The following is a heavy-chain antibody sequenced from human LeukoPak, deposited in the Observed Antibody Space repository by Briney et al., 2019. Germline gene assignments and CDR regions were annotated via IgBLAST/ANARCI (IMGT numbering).Heavy chain of an antibody. J-gene: IGHJ4*02. V-gene: IGHV1-69*04. Sequence: ASVKVSFKASGGTFSSYAISWVRQAPGQGLEWMGRIIPILGIANYAQKFQGRVTITADKSTSTAYMELSSLRSEDTAAYYCATHYGSGSYYGYWGQGTLVTVSS. CDR3: ATHYGSGSYYGY. CDR1: GGTFSSYA. D-gene: IGHD3-10*01. CDR2: IIPILGIA.